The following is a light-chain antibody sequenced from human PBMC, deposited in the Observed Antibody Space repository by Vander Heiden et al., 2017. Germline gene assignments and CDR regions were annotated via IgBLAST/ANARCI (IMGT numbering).Light chain of an antibody. V-gene: IGLV3-21*02. Sequence: SYVLTPPLSVSVAPGQTARITCGGYNHGTKSVHWYQQKPGQGPVLVVYDDSDRPSGIPERFSGANSGNTDTLTISRVEAGDEADYYCQVWDSSSDHLFVFGTGTKVAVL. J-gene: IGLJ1*01. CDR3: QVWDSSSDHLFV. CDR1: NHGTKS. CDR2: DDS.